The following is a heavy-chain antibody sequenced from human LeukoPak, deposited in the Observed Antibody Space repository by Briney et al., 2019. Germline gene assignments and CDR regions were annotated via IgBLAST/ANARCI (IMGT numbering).Heavy chain of an antibody. D-gene: IGHD6-19*01. CDR3: ARHYGQWLVGRNWFDP. CDR2: IYPGDSDT. Sequence: GESLKISCKGSGYSFPSYWIGWVRQMPGKGLEWMGIIYPGDSDTRYSPSFQGQVTISADKSISTAYLQWSSLKASDTAMYYCARHYGQWLVGRNWFDPWGQGTLVTVSS. V-gene: IGHV5-51*01. J-gene: IGHJ5*02. CDR1: GYSFPSYW.